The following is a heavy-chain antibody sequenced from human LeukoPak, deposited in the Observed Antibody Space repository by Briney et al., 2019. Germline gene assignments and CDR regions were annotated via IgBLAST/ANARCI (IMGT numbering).Heavy chain of an antibody. V-gene: IGHV3-73*01. CDR1: GFTFSSYG. Sequence: GGSLRLSCAASGFTFSSYGMSWVRQASGKGLEWVGRIRSTANGYATAYAASVKGRFTISRDDSKNTAYLQMDSLKAEDTAVYYCTGNYYGSGSYADFDYWGQGTLVTVSS. J-gene: IGHJ4*02. CDR3: TGNYYGSGSYADFDY. D-gene: IGHD3-10*01. CDR2: IRSTANGYAT.